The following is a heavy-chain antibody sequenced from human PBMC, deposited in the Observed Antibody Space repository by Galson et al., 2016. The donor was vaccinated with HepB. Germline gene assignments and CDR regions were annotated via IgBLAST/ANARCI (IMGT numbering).Heavy chain of an antibody. Sequence: SLRLSCAASGFSVTSSYMSWVRQAPGKGLEWVSVIYSGGATYYAESVEGRFIISRLNSRNTVDLQMSSLRAEDTAFYYCARGLVGSTTAFDSWGQGTLVAVSS. D-gene: IGHD2/OR15-2a*01. CDR2: IYSGGAT. CDR3: ARGLVGSTTAFDS. V-gene: IGHV3-53*04. CDR1: GFSVTSSY. J-gene: IGHJ4*02.